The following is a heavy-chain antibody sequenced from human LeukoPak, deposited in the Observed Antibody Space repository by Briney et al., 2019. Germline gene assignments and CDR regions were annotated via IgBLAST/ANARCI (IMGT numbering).Heavy chain of an antibody. CDR2: IIPIFGTA. CDR1: GGTFSSYA. D-gene: IGHD6-13*01. Sequence: GASVKVSCKASGGTFSSYAISWVRQAPGQGLEWMGGIIPIFGTANYAQKFQGRATITANKSTSTAYMGLSSLRSEDTAVYYCATDSSSWEYDAFDIWGQGTMVTVSS. CDR3: ATDSSSWEYDAFDI. V-gene: IGHV1-69*06. J-gene: IGHJ3*02.